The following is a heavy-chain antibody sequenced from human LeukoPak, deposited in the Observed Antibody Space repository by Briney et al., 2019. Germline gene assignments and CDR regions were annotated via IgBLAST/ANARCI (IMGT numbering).Heavy chain of an antibody. J-gene: IGHJ4*02. D-gene: IGHD2-21*01. Sequence: ASVKVSCKASGYNFNNYAIHWVRQAPGQRFEWMGWINAGNSHTKYSQNFQGRITITRDSSASTDYMELSSLTSEDTAVYYCARGIWSARTVDYYFDYWGQGTLVTVSS. CDR2: INAGNSHT. V-gene: IGHV1-3*01. CDR1: GYNFNNYA. CDR3: ARGIWSARTVDYYFDY.